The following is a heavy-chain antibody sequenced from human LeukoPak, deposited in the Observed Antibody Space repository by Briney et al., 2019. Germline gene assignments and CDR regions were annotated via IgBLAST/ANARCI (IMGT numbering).Heavy chain of an antibody. Sequence: ASVKVSCKVSGYTLTELSMHWVRQAPGKGLEWMGGFDPEDGETIYAQKFQGRVTMTEDTSTDTAYMELSSLRSEDTAVYYCATVNYGGYWFDPWGQGTLVTVSS. CDR1: GYTLTELS. D-gene: IGHD4-23*01. V-gene: IGHV1-24*01. CDR2: FDPEDGET. J-gene: IGHJ5*02. CDR3: ATVNYGGYWFDP.